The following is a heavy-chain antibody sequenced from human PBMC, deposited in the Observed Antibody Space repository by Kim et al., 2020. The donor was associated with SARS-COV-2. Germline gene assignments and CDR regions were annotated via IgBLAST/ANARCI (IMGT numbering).Heavy chain of an antibody. V-gene: IGHV4-34*01. D-gene: IGHD2-2*02. Sequence: TPSLGSRVTISVDTSKNQFSLRMTAVTAADTAVYYCARQRGYTGRNSFDSWGQGTLVTVSS. CDR3: ARQRGYTGRNSFDS. J-gene: IGHJ4*02.